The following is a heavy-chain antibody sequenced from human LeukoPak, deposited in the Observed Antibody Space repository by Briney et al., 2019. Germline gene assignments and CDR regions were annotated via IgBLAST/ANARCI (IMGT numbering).Heavy chain of an antibody. V-gene: IGHV1-8*01. D-gene: IGHD2-2*01. Sequence: ASVKVSCKASGYTFTSYDINWVRQATGQGLEWMGWMNPNSGNTGYAQKFQGRVTMTRNTSISTAYMELSSLRSEDTAVCYCARVGYCSSTSCYWYYYYYGMDVWGQGTTVTVSS. CDR1: GYTFTSYD. CDR2: MNPNSGNT. CDR3: ARVGYCSSTSCYWYYYYYGMDV. J-gene: IGHJ6*02.